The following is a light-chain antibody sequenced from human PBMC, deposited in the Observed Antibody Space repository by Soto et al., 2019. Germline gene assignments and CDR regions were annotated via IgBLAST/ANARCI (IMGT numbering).Light chain of an antibody. CDR1: SSDVGGYNY. CDR3: SSYADSNSYV. CDR2: EVT. Sequence: QSALTQHPSASGSPGQSVTISCTGTSSDVGGYNYVYWYQQHPGKAPKLMIYEVTKRPSGVPDRFSGSKSGNTASLTVSGLQAEDEADYYCSSYADSNSYVFGTGTKLTVL. J-gene: IGLJ1*01. V-gene: IGLV2-8*01.